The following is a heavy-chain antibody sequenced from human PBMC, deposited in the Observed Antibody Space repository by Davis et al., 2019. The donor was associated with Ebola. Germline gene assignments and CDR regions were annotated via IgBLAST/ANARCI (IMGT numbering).Heavy chain of an antibody. J-gene: IGHJ2*01. D-gene: IGHD4/OR15-4a*01. CDR3: ARPIEKRCSPGCFDL. CDR1: GYTFTSYD. V-gene: IGHV1-8*01. CDR2: MNPNSGNT. Sequence: AASVKVSCKASGYTFTSYDINWVRQATGQGLEWMGWMNPNSGNTGYAQKFQGRVTMTRNNSITTAYKELSSLTSEDTAVYYCARPIEKRCSPGCFDLWGRGTLVTVSS.